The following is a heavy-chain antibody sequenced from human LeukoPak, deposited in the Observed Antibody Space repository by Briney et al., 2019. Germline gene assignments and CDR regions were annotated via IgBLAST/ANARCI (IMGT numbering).Heavy chain of an antibody. CDR2: IYYSGST. V-gene: IGHV4-59*08. D-gene: IGHD5-24*01. J-gene: IGHJ4*02. Sequence: SETLSLTCTVPGGSISSYYWSWIRQPPGKGLEWIGYIYYSGSTNYNPSLKSRVTISVDTSKNQFSLKLSSVTAADTAVYYRATGAPLRDGYNWEDYWGQGTLVTVSS. CDR1: GGSISSYY. CDR3: ATGAPLRDGYNWEDY.